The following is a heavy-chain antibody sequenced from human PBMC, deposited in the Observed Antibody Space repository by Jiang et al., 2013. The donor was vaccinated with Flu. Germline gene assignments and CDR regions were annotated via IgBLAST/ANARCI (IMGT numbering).Heavy chain of an antibody. CDR2: IYTSGST. V-gene: IGHV4-4*07. Sequence: GSGLVKPSETLSLTCTVSGGSISSYYWSWIRQPAGKGLEWIGRIYTSGSTNYNPSLKSRVTMSVDTSKNQFSLKLSSVTAADTAVYYCAREEGSGSYQGPYYYGMDVWGQGTTVTVSS. J-gene: IGHJ6*02. CDR3: AREEGSGSYQGPYYYGMDV. D-gene: IGHD3-10*01. CDR1: GGSISSYY.